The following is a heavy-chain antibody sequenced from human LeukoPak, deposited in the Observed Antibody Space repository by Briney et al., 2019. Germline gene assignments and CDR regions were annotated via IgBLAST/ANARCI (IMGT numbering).Heavy chain of an antibody. D-gene: IGHD6-19*01. CDR3: TRPGIAVAGSDY. J-gene: IGHJ4*02. CDR1: GFTFSGSA. CDR2: IRSKANSYAT. V-gene: IGHV3-73*01. Sequence: GGSLRLSCAASGFTFSGSAMHWVRQASGKGPEWVGRIRSKANSYATAYAASVKGRFTISRDDSKNTAYLQMNSLKTEDTAVYYCTRPGIAVAGSDYWGQGTLVTVSS.